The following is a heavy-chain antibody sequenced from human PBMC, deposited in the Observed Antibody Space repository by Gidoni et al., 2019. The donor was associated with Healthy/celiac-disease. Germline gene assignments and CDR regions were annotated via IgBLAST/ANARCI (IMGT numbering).Heavy chain of an antibody. CDR2: IYYSGST. CDR3: ARSWGGVDY. CDR1: GGSISSYY. V-gene: IGHV4-59*01. D-gene: IGHD7-27*01. Sequence: QVQLQESGPGLVKPSETLSLTCTVSGGSISSYYWSWIRQPPGKGLEWIGYIYYSGSTNYNPSLKSRVTISVDTSKNQFSLKLSSVTAADTAVYYCARSWGGVDYWGQGTLVTVSS. J-gene: IGHJ4*02.